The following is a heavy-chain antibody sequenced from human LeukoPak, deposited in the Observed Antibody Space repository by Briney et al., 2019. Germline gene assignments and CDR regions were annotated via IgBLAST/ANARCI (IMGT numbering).Heavy chain of an antibody. D-gene: IGHD2-15*01. CDR1: GFTFSSYA. V-gene: IGHV3-30-3*01. Sequence: PGGSLRLSCAASGFTFSSYAMHWVRQAPGKGLEWVAVISYDGSNKYYADSVKGRFTISRDNSKNTLYLQMNSLRAEDTAVYYCASPKVGNYYGMDVWGQGTTVTVSS. CDR2: ISYDGSNK. CDR3: ASPKVGNYYGMDV. J-gene: IGHJ6*02.